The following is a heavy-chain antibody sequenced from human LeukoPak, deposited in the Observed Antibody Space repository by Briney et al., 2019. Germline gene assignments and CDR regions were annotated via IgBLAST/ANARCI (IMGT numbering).Heavy chain of an antibody. D-gene: IGHD6-19*01. CDR1: GGSISSSSYY. V-gene: IGHV4-39*07. J-gene: IGHJ6*02. CDR3: ARFTLAVAGIDYYYYGMDV. CDR2: IYYSGGT. Sequence: PSETLSLTCTVSGGSISSSSYYWGWIRQPPGKGLEWIGSIYYSGGTNYNPSLKSRVTISVDTSKNQFSLKLSSVTAADTAVYYCARFTLAVAGIDYYYYGMDVWGQGTTVTVSS.